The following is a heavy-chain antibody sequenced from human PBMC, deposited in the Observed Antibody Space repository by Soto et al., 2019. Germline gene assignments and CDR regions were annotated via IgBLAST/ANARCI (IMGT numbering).Heavy chain of an antibody. J-gene: IGHJ4*02. V-gene: IGHV3-23*01. CDR2: ISGSGGST. Sequence: HPGGSLRLSCAASGFTFSSYAMSWVRQAPGKGLEWVSAISGSGGSTYYADSVKGRFTISRDNSKNTLYLQMNSLRAEDTAVYYCAKSRQWEPHGMYYYWGQGTLVTVSS. CDR3: AKSRQWEPHGMYYY. CDR1: GFTFSSYA. D-gene: IGHD1-26*01.